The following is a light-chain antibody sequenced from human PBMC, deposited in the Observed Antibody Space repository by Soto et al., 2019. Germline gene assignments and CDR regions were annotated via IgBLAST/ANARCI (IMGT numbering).Light chain of an antibody. CDR3: QQYNSYPST. Sequence: DIQMTQSPSTLSASVGDRVTITCRASQSISSWLAWYQQKPGKAPKLLIYKASSLESGVPSRFSGSGSGTDFTLTISCLQPDDFSTYYCQQYNSYPSTFGQGTKVEIQ. J-gene: IGKJ1*01. CDR2: KAS. V-gene: IGKV1-5*03. CDR1: QSISSW.